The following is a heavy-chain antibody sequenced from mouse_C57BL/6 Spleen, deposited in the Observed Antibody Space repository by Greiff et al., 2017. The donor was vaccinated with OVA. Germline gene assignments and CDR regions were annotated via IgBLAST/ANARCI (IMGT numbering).Heavy chain of an antibody. CDR3: ARQGKNWVYYFDY. CDR2: ISGGGGNT. Sequence: EVQGVESGGGLVKPGGSLKLSCAASGFTFSSYTMSWVRQTPEKRLEWVATISGGGGNTYYPDSVKGRFTISRDNAKNTLYLQMSSLRSEDTALYYCARQGKNWVYYFDYWGQGTTLTVSS. D-gene: IGHD4-1*01. V-gene: IGHV5-9*01. CDR1: GFTFSSYT. J-gene: IGHJ2*01.